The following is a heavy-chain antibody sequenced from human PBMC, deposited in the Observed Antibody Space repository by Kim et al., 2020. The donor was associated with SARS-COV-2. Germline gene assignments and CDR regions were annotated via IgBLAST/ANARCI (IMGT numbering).Heavy chain of an antibody. J-gene: IGHJ4*02. D-gene: IGHD3-22*01. Sequence: SVKVSCKASGGTFSSYAISWVRQAPGQGLEWMGGIIPIFGTANYAQKFQGRVTITADESTSTAYMELSSLRSEDTAVYYCASRRITMIAGGYYFDYWGQGTLVTVSS. CDR1: GGTFSSYA. V-gene: IGHV1-69*13. CDR2: IIPIFGTA. CDR3: ASRRITMIAGGYYFDY.